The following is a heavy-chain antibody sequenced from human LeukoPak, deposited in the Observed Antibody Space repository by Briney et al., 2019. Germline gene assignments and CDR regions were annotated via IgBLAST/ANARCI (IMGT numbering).Heavy chain of an antibody. CDR3: ARARSGYCTNGVCSNFDY. CDR1: GYTFTIYA. V-gene: IGHV1-3*01. Sequence: ASVNVSSTASGYTFTIYAMHWVRQAPGQRLEWMGWINAGNGNTKYSQKFQGRVTITRDTSASTAYMELSSLRSEDTAVCYCARARSGYCTNGVCSNFDYWGQGTLVTVSS. J-gene: IGHJ4*02. CDR2: INAGNGNT. D-gene: IGHD2-8*01.